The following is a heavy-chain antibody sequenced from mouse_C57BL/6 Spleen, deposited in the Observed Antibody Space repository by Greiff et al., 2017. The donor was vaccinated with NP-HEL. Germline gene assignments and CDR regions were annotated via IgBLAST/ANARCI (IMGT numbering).Heavy chain of an antibody. Sequence: VKLVESGPGLVQPSQSLSITCTVSGFSLTSYGVHWVRQSPGKGLEWLGVIWSGGSTDYNAAFISRLSISKDNSKSQVFFKMNSLQADDTAIYYCARNHYGSSHGSFAYWGQGTLVTVSA. CDR3: ARNHYGSSHGSFAY. J-gene: IGHJ3*01. D-gene: IGHD1-1*01. CDR1: GFSLTSYG. CDR2: IWSGGST. V-gene: IGHV2-2*01.